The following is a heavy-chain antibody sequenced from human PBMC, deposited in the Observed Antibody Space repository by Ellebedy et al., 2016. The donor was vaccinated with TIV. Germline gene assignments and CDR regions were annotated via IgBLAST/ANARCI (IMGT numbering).Heavy chain of an antibody. D-gene: IGHD2-21*01. CDR1: GFTFNTFA. CDR2: IWYDGNNK. V-gene: IGHV3-33*01. CDR3: ARGMIASGRIHMDGLDV. J-gene: IGHJ6*02. Sequence: GESLKISCAVSGFTFNTFAMHWVRQAPGKGLEWLAIIWYDGNNKLYADSVKGRFTISRDNSKNTLYLQMNSLRAEDTAVYYCARGMIASGRIHMDGLDVWGPGTTVTVSS.